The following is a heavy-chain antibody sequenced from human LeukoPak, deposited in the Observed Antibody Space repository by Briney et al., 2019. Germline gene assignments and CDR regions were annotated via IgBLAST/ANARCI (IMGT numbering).Heavy chain of an antibody. CDR3: ARVGVELGTPFDAFDI. V-gene: IGHV4-39*07. D-gene: IGHD7-27*01. CDR2: IFYSGCT. Sequence: PSETLSFTCTVSSGSISTSNYYWGWVRQPPGKALEWIGNIFYSGCTYYSPSLKSRVTISLDTSRNQFSLKLSSVTAADTAVYYCARVGVELGTPFDAFDIWGQGTMVTVSS. CDR1: SGSISTSNYY. J-gene: IGHJ3*02.